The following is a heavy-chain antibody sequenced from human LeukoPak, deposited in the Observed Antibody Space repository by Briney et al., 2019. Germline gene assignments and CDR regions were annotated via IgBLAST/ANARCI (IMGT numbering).Heavy chain of an antibody. CDR2: IYYSGST. J-gene: IGHJ4*02. D-gene: IGHD3-10*01. CDR3: ARVYGSGNDY. Sequence: SETLSLTCTVSGGSISSYYWSWIRQPPGKGLEWIGYIYYSGSTIYNPSLKSRVTISVDTSKNQFSLKLSSVTAADTAVYYCARVYGSGNDYWGQGTLVTVSS. V-gene: IGHV4-59*01. CDR1: GGSISSYY.